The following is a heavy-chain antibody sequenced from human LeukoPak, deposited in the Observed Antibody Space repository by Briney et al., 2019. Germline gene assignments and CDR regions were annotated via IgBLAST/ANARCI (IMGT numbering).Heavy chain of an antibody. CDR2: ISGSGDST. CDR1: GFTFSSYS. CDR3: ALHHGSYYLGRWFDP. J-gene: IGHJ5*02. V-gene: IGHV3-23*01. Sequence: GGSLRLSCAASGFTFSSYSMNWVRQAPGKGLEWVSAISGSGDSTYYADSVKGRFTISRDNSKNTLYLQMNSLRADDTAVYYCALHHGSYYLGRWFDPWGQGILVTVSS. D-gene: IGHD1-26*01.